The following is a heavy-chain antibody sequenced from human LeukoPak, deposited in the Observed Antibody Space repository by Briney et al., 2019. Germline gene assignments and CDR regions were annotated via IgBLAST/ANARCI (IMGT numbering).Heavy chain of an antibody. CDR2: INPNSGDT. D-gene: IGHD3-22*01. CDR1: GYTFSGYY. CDR3: ARDYYDKLDY. J-gene: IGHJ4*02. V-gene: IGHV1-2*06. Sequence: ASVKVSCKASGYTFSGYYIHWVRQAPGQGLEWMGRINPNSGDTNYAQKFQGRVTMTRDTSISTAYMELSRLRSDDTAVYYCARDYYDKLDYWGQGTLVTVSS.